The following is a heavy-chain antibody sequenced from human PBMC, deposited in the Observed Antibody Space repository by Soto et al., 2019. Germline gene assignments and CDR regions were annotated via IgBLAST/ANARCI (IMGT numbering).Heavy chain of an antibody. CDR2: ITFRGVT. D-gene: IGHD3-9*01. V-gene: IGHV4-34*01. Sequence: LETLSLTCDVHGDSLSGYAWSWIRQPPGKGLEWIGEITFRGVTNYHPSLKSRVSMSVDTSKNRISLNVSSVTAADTALYFCARKLEASVRHVEWFSYKWFDPWGPGTLVTVSS. CDR1: GDSLSGYA. CDR3: ARKLEASVRHVEWFSYKWFDP. J-gene: IGHJ5*02.